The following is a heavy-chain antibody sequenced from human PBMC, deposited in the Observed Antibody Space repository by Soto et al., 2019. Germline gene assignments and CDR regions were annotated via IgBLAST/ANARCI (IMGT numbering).Heavy chain of an antibody. D-gene: IGHD2-2*02. V-gene: IGHV1-2*02. CDR1: GYTFSGYY. CDR3: ARSLTEGYCTITGCYTSPLYGMDV. J-gene: IGHJ6*02. Sequence: ASVKVSCKASGYTFSGYYIHWLRQAPGQGLEWMGWINPNSGGTNYAQKFQGRVTVTRDTPTSTAYMELSRLTSDDTAVYYCARSLTEGYCTITGCYTSPLYGMDVWGQGTTVTVSS. CDR2: INPNSGGT.